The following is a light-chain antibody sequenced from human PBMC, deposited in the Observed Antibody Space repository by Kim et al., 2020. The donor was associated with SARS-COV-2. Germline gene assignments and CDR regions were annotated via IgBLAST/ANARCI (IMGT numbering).Light chain of an antibody. Sequence: PVLTQSPSASASLGASVQLTCILSSGHSSYAIAWHQQQPGKGPRFLMKGNRDGSHIKGDGIPDRFSGSTSGAERYLTISSLQPEDEADYYCQTWDTGIRVFGGGTQLTVL. V-gene: IGLV4-69*01. J-gene: IGLJ3*02. CDR2: GNRDGSH. CDR1: SGHSSYA. CDR3: QTWDTGIRV.